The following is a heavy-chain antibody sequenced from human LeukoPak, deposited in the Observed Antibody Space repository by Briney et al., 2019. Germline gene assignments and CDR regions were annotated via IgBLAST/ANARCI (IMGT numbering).Heavy chain of an antibody. J-gene: IGHJ4*02. Sequence: SETLSLTCTVSGGSISSYYWSWIRQPPGKGLEWIGYIYYSGSTNYNPSLKSRVTISVDTSKNQFSLKLSSVTAAGTAVYYCARAMRYEKSLDYWGQGTLVTVSS. CDR1: GGSISSYY. D-gene: IGHD3-3*01. CDR2: IYYSGST. V-gene: IGHV4-59*01. CDR3: ARAMRYEKSLDY.